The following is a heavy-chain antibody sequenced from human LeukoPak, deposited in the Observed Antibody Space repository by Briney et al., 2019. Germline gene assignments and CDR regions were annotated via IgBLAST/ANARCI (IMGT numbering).Heavy chain of an antibody. D-gene: IGHD6-19*01. J-gene: IGHJ4*02. CDR1: GFTFSSYG. CDR2: ISYDGSNK. CDR3: AKSRSGGSSGWYMDY. Sequence: PGGSLRLSCAASGFTFSSYGMHWVRQAPDKGLEWVAVISYDGSNKYYADSVKGRFTISRDNSKNTLYLQVNSLRAEDTAVYYCAKSRSGGSSGWYMDYWGQGTLVTVSS. V-gene: IGHV3-30*18.